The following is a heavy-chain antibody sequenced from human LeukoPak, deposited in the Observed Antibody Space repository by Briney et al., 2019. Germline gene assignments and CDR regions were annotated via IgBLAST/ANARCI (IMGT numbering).Heavy chain of an antibody. V-gene: IGHV1-69*05. J-gene: IGHJ4*02. CDR2: IIPIFGTA. Sequence: SVKVFCKASGGTFSSYAISWVRQAPGQGLEWMGGIIPIFGTANYAQKFQGRVTITTDESTSTAYMELSSLRSEDTAVYYCASSPTYYDFWSGSRSDYFDYWGQGTLVTVSS. D-gene: IGHD3-3*01. CDR1: GGTFSSYA. CDR3: ASSPTYYDFWSGSRSDYFDY.